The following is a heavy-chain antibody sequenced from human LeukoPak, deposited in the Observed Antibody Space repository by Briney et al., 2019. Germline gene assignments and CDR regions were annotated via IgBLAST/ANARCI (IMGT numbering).Heavy chain of an antibody. CDR2: INSDGSWT. Sequence: GGSLRLSCAASGNYWMHWVRQAPEKGLVWVSHINSDGSWTSYADSVKGRFTISKDNAKNTVYLQMNSLRAEDTAVYYCARGSGYYYYYYGMDVWGQGTTVTVSS. D-gene: IGHD3-22*01. CDR3: ARGSGYYYYYYGMDV. J-gene: IGHJ6*02. V-gene: IGHV3-74*01. CDR1: GNYW.